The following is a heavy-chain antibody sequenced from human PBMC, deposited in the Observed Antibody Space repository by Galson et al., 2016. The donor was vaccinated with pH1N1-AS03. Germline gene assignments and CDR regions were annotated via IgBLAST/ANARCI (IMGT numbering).Heavy chain of an antibody. J-gene: IGHJ4*02. D-gene: IGHD1-26*01. CDR1: GYPFTTYD. CDR3: ARGPRGATYVDY. CDR2: TNADTGNP. Sequence: SVKVSCKASGYPFTTYDITWARQANGQGLEWMGFTNADTGNPGHSQMFQGRVTMTRDTSINTAYMELRSLRSEDTAVYYCARGPRGATYVDYWGQGTLVTVSS. V-gene: IGHV1-8*01.